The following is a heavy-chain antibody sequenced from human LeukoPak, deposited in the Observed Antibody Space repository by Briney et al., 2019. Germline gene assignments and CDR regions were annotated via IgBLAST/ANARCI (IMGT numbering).Heavy chain of an antibody. D-gene: IGHD3-22*01. CDR3: AIAPMMDNWFDP. CDR1: GGTFSSYA. Sequence: ASVKVSCKASGGTFSSYAISWVRQAPGQGLEWMGGIIPIFGTANYAQKFQGRVTITADESTSTAYMELSSLRSEDTAVYYCAIAPMMDNWFDPWGQGTLVTVSS. CDR2: IIPIFGTA. J-gene: IGHJ5*02. V-gene: IGHV1-69*13.